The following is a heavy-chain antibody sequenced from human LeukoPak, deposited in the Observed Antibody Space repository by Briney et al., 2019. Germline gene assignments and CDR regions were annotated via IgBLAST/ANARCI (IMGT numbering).Heavy chain of an antibody. V-gene: IGHV4-31*03. J-gene: IGHJ4*02. D-gene: IGHD3-22*01. CDR2: IYHSGST. CDR3: ATSDTSGYYYLH. CDR1: GGSISSGGFY. Sequence: SETLSLTCIVSGGSISSGGFYWAWIRQYPGKGLEWIGYIYHSGSTYYNPSLKSRVTISVDTSRNQFSLKVNAVTAADTAVYYCATSDTSGYYYLHWGQGTLVTVPS.